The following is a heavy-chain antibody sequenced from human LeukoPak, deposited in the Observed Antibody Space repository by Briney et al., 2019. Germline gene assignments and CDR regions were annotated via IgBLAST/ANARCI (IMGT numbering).Heavy chain of an antibody. CDR3: ARDQYYYGSGSDAFDI. CDR1: GYTFTGYY. D-gene: IGHD3-10*01. Sequence: ASVKVSCKASGYTFTGYYMHWVRQAPGQGLEWMGWINPNSGGTNYAQKFQGRVTMTRDTSISTAYMELSRLRSDDTAVYYCARDQYYYGSGSDAFDIWGQGTMVTVSS. J-gene: IGHJ3*02. CDR2: INPNSGGT. V-gene: IGHV1-2*02.